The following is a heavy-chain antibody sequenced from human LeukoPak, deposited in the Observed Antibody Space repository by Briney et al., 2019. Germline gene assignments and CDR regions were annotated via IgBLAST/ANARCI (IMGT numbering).Heavy chain of an antibody. D-gene: IGHD4-17*01. CDR2: IKQDGSEE. Sequence: PGGSLRLSCAASGFTFSSYWMSWVRRAPGKGLEWVANIKQDGSEEYYVDSVKGRFTISRDNAKNSLYLQMNSLRAEDTAVYYCATSYGDYLFDYWGQGTLVTVSS. CDR1: GFTFSSYW. CDR3: ATSYGDYLFDY. V-gene: IGHV3-7*02. J-gene: IGHJ4*02.